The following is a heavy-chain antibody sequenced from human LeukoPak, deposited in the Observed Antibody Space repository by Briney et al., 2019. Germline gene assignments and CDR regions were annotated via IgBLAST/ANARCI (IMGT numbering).Heavy chain of an antibody. V-gene: IGHV5-51*01. D-gene: IGHD3-9*01. Sequence: GESLKISCKGSGYSFTSYWISWVRQMPGKGLEWMGIIYPGDSDTRYSPSFQGQVTISADKSISTAYLQWSSLKASDTAMYYCARHSASYYDILTGYYGWVEIDYWGQGTLVTVSS. CDR2: IYPGDSDT. CDR1: GYSFTSYW. CDR3: ARHSASYYDILTGYYGWVEIDY. J-gene: IGHJ4*02.